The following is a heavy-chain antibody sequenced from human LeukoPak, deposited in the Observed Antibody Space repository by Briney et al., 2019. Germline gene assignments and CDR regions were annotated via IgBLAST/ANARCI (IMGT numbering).Heavy chain of an antibody. Sequence: PGGSLRLSCAATGFTFSTYTMSRVRQAPGKGLEWVSTFGKSGNTYYADSMKGRFTISRDNSKNTLFLQMNSPRAEDTAVYYCARRDDGYYFDLWGQGTLVTVSS. J-gene: IGHJ4*02. V-gene: IGHV3-23*01. CDR2: FGKSGNT. CDR3: ARRDDGYYFDL. CDR1: GFTFSTYT. D-gene: IGHD3-22*01.